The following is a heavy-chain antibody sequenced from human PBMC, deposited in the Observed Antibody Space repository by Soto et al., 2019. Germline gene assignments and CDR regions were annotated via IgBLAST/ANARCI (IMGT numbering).Heavy chain of an antibody. Sequence: SETLSLTCTVSGDSISSGDYYWSWIRQPPGKGLEWIGYIYYSGSTYYNPSLESRVTISVDTSKSQFSPKLNSVTAADTAVYYCAREGYGGNSAYYFDYWGQGTLVTVSS. J-gene: IGHJ4*02. CDR3: AREGYGGNSAYYFDY. CDR1: GDSISSGDYY. D-gene: IGHD4-17*01. V-gene: IGHV4-30-4*01. CDR2: IYYSGST.